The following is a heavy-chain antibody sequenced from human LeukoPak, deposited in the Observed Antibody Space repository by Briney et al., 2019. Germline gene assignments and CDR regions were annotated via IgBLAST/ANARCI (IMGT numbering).Heavy chain of an antibody. Sequence: PSETLSLTCTVSGGSISSGDYSWSWVRQPPGKGLEWIGYIYYSGSTYYNPSLKSRVTISVDTSKNQFSLKLSSVTAADTAVYYCAGLVVPVRRTVYYGMDVWGQGTTVTVSS. CDR1: GGSISSGDYS. D-gene: IGHD2-2*01. J-gene: IGHJ6*02. V-gene: IGHV4-30-4*01. CDR3: AGLVVPVRRTVYYGMDV. CDR2: IYYSGST.